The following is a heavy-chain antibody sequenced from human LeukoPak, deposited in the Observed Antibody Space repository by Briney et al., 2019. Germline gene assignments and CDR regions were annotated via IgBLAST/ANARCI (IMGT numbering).Heavy chain of an antibody. J-gene: IGHJ4*02. V-gene: IGHV3-23*01. CDR2: ISGSGGST. Sequence: GGSLRLSCAASGFTFSRYAMNWVRQAPGKGLEWVSVISGSGGSTYYADSVKGRFTISRDNSKNTLFLQMNSLRAEDTAVYYCAKGSVAAVVTFIDYWGQGTLVTVSS. CDR3: AKGSVAAVVTFIDY. CDR1: GFTFSRYA. D-gene: IGHD6-13*01.